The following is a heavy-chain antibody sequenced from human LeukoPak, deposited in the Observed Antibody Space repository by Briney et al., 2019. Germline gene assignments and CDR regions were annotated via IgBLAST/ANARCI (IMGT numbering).Heavy chain of an antibody. V-gene: IGHV4-59*01. D-gene: IGHD6-13*01. J-gene: IGHJ6*02. CDR1: GGSISSYY. CDR2: IYYSGST. Sequence: SETLSLTCAVSGGSISSYYWSWIRQPPGKGLQWIGYIYYSGSTNYNPSLKSRVTISVDTSKNQFSLKLSSVTAADTAVYYCARGAVIAAADEYYYGMDVWGQGTTVTVSS. CDR3: ARGAVIAAADEYYYGMDV.